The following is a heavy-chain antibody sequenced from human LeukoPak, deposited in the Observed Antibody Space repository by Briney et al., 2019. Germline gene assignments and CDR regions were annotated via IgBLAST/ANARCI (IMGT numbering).Heavy chain of an antibody. CDR2: IIPIFGTA. J-gene: IGHJ4*02. CDR1: GGTFSSYA. CDR3: ARVTCLTGRRDYFDY. V-gene: IGHV1-69*06. Sequence: SVNVPCKASGGTFSSYAISRVRQAPGQGLEWMGGIIPIFGTANYAQKFQGRVTITADKSTSTAYMEPSSLRSEDTAVYYCARVTCLTGRRDYFDYWGQGSLVTVSS. D-gene: IGHD3-10*01.